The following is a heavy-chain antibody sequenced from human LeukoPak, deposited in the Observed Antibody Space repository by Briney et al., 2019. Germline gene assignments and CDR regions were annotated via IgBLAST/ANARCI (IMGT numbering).Heavy chain of an antibody. CDR2: IRPSNGNR. Sequence: ASVKVSCRTSGHDFSTYGITWVRQAPGQGLEYMGWIRPSNGNRNYAQKVQDRVTLTTDTSTSTVYMELRSLRSDDTAVYYCARAFSASKSCDYWGQGTLVTVSS. J-gene: IGHJ4*02. V-gene: IGHV1-18*01. CDR1: GHDFSTYG. CDR3: ARAFSASKSCDY. D-gene: IGHD6-19*01.